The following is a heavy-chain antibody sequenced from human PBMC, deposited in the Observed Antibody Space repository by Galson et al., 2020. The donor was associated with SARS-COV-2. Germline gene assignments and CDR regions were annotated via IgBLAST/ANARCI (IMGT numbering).Heavy chain of an antibody. CDR2: IRSKANSYAT. V-gene: IGHV3-73*01. D-gene: IGHD4-4*01. CDR3: TFRDYTKVDY. J-gene: IGHJ4*02. Sequence: GESLKISCAASGFTFSGSAMHWVRQASGKGLEWVGRIRSKANSYATAYAASVKGRFTISRDDSKNTAYLQMNSLKTEDTAVYYCTFRDYTKVDYWGQGTLVTVSS. CDR1: GFTFSGSA.